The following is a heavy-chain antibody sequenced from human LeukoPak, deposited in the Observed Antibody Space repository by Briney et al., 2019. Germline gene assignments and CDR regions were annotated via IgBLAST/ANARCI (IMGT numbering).Heavy chain of an antibody. J-gene: IGHJ5*02. CDR3: AKAYGLVTYNWFDP. CDR1: GFTFSSYS. Sequence: GSLRLSCAASGFTFSSYSMNWVRQAPGKGLEWVSAISGSGGSTYYADSVKGRFTISRDNSKNTLYLQMNSLRAEDTAVYYCAKAYGLVTYNWFDPWGQGTLVTVSS. D-gene: IGHD3-10*01. V-gene: IGHV3-23*01. CDR2: ISGSGGST.